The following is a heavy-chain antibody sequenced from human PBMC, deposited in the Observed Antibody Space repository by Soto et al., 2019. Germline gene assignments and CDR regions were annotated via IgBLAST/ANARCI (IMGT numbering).Heavy chain of an antibody. D-gene: IGHD2-15*01. CDR2: IQSGGPT. CDR1: GFTVSSKY. CDR3: ARDDVLCYCCCCYGVPFEV. V-gene: IGHV3-66*01. Sequence: GGSLRLSCAASGFTVSSKYMSWVRQAQGKGLEWVSLIQSGGPTYYADSVKGRFTISRDTSENTLHLQMDSLRAEDTAVYYCARDDVLCYCCCCYGVPFEVCGKASTVT. J-gene: IGHJ6*03.